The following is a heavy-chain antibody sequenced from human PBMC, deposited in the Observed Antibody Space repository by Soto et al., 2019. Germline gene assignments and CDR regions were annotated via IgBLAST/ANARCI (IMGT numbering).Heavy chain of an antibody. J-gene: IGHJ1*01. D-gene: IGHD3-16*01. V-gene: IGHV3-23*01. CDR1: GFTFRSYA. CDR2: ISGSGGST. Sequence: SCAASGFTFRSYAMSWVRQAPGKGLEWVSAISGSGGSTYYADSVKGRFTISRDNSKNTLYLQMNSLRAEDTAVYYCAKAGDGPSLGYFQHWGQGTLVTVSS. CDR3: AKAGDGPSLGYFQH.